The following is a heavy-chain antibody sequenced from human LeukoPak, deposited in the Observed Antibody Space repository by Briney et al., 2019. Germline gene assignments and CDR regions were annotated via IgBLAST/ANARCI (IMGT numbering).Heavy chain of an antibody. V-gene: IGHV4-4*02. CDR2: IYHSGST. CDR3: ARGTTMVRGVIIYFLDY. J-gene: IGHJ4*02. D-gene: IGHD3-10*01. Sequence: SGTLSLTCAVSGGSISSSNWWSWVRQPPGKGLEWIGEIYHSGSTNYNPSLKSRVTISVDKSKNQFSLKLSSVTAADTAVYYCARGTTMVRGVIIYFLDYWGQGTLVTVSS. CDR1: GGSISSSNW.